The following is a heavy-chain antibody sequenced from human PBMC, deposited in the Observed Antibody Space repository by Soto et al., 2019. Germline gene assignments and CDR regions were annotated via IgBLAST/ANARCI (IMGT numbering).Heavy chain of an antibody. J-gene: IGHJ3*02. CDR3: ARGSVMVRTERGDVDI. D-gene: IGHD3-10*01. CDR1: GGSFSRSV. V-gene: IGHV1-69*01. CDR2: IIVAFGTA. Sequence: QLVQSGAEVKKPGSTVKVSCKASGGSFSRSVISWVRQIPGQGPEWMGVIIVAFGTANYAQKFRGRVTTNADESASTAYMGPRSLNSEYRAVYYCARGSVMVRTERGDVDIVAQGTMVTISS.